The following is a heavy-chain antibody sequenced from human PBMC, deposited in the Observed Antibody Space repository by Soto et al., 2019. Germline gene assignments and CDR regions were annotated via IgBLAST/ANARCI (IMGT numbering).Heavy chain of an antibody. CDR2: ISGSVGST. CDR3: ARGGRMDV. CDR1: GFTFSDHG. V-gene: IGHV3-23*01. J-gene: IGHJ6*02. Sequence: PGGSLRLSCTASGFTFSDHGMHWVRQAPGKGLEWVSSISGSVGSTFYADSVKGRFTISRDNSMNTLYLQMNSLRAEDTAVYYCARGGRMDVWGQGTTVTVSS.